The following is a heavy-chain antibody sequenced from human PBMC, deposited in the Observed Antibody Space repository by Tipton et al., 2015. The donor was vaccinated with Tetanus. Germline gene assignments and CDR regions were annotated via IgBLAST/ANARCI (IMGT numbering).Heavy chain of an antibody. CDR1: GGSINSSDW. J-gene: IGHJ3*02. CDR3: ASHYGSGSDDAFDI. V-gene: IGHV4-4*02. CDR2: IHHSGST. D-gene: IGHD3-10*01. Sequence: TLSLTCVVSGGSINSSDWWTWVRQPPGKGLEWIGEIHHSGSTNYNPSLKSRVTMSVDTSKNQFSLKPSSVTAADTAVYYCASHYGSGSDDAFDIWGQGTMVTVSS.